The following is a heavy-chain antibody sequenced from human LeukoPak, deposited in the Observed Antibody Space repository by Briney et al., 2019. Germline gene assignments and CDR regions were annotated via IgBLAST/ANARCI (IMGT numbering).Heavy chain of an antibody. CDR2: IYYSGST. CDR3: ASHVSYAFDI. J-gene: IGHJ3*02. V-gene: IGHV4-59*01. Sequence: SETLSVTCTVSGGSISNYYWSWIRQPPGKELEWIGYIYYSGSTNYNPSLKSRVTISVDTSKNQFSLKLSSVTAADTAVYYCASHVSYAFDIWGQGTMVAVSS. CDR1: GGSISNYY.